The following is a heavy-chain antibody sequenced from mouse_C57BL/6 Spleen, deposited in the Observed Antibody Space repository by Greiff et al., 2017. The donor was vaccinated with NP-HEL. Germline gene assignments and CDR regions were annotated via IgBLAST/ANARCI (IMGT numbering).Heavy chain of an antibody. CDR2: FYPGSGSI. Sequence: QVQLQQSGAELVKPGASVKLSCKASGYTFTEYTIHWVKQRSGQGLEWIGWFYPGSGSIKYNEKFKDKATLTADKSSSTVYMELSRLTSEDSAVYFCARHEDGRFYYGNYYFDYWGQGTTLTVSS. J-gene: IGHJ2*01. CDR3: ARHEDGRFYYGNYYFDY. CDR1: GYTFTEYT. D-gene: IGHD2-1*01. V-gene: IGHV1-62-2*01.